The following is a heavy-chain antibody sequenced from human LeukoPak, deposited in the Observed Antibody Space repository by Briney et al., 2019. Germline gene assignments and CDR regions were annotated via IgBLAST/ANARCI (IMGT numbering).Heavy chain of an antibody. CDR2: ISSSSSYI. J-gene: IGHJ5*02. Sequence: GGSLRLSCAASGFTFSSYSMNWVRQAPGKGLEWVSSISSSSSYIYYADSVKGRFTISRDNAKNSLYLQMNSLRAEDTAVYYCARDFQDDFWSGYYNLNNWFDPWGQGTLVTASS. CDR3: ARDFQDDFWSGYYNLNNWFDP. V-gene: IGHV3-21*01. CDR1: GFTFSSYS. D-gene: IGHD3-3*01.